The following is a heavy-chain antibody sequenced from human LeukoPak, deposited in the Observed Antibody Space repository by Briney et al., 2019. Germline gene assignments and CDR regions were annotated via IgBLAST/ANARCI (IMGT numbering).Heavy chain of an antibody. CDR3: ASSGSGGYDILTGYYKLDY. CDR2: INAGNGNT. J-gene: IGHJ4*02. V-gene: IGHV1-3*01. D-gene: IGHD3-9*01. CDR1: GYTFTSYA. Sequence: ASVKVSCKASGYTFTSYAMHWVRQAPGQRLEWMGWINAGNGNTKYSQKFQGRVTITRDTSASTAYMELRSLRSEDTAVYYCASSGSGGYDILTGYYKLDYWGQGTLVTVSS.